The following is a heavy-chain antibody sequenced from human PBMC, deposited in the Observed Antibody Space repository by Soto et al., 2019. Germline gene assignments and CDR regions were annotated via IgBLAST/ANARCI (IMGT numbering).Heavy chain of an antibody. J-gene: IGHJ4*02. CDR3: ARGRYGDY. Sequence: QIHLVQCGAEVKKPGASVKVSCKGSSYGFTTCGITWVRQAPGQGVEWMAWISAHNGNTNYAQKLQGRVTVTRDTSTSTAYMELRSLRSDDTAVYYCARGRYGDYWGQGALVTVSS. CDR2: ISAHNGNT. D-gene: IGHD1-1*01. CDR1: SYGFTTCG. V-gene: IGHV1-18*01.